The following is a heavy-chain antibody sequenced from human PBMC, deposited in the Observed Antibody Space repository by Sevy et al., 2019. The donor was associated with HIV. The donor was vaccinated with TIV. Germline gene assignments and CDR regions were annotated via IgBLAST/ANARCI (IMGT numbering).Heavy chain of an antibody. J-gene: IGHJ4*02. V-gene: IGHV3-23*01. CDR2: ISGSADAT. CDR1: AFTFSNYA. D-gene: IGHD5-18*01. CDR3: VKEVSQYSYSDY. Sequence: GGSLRLSCAASAFTFSNYAMSWVRQTPGKGLEWVSAISGSADATYYTDSVKGRFTISRGNSKNTVYLQMNSLRAEDTAVYYCVKEVSQYSYSDYWGQGTLVTVSS.